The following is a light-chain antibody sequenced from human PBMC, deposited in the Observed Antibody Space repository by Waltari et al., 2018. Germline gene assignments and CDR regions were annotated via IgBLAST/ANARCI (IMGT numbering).Light chain of an antibody. Sequence: QSALTQPASVSGSPGQSITISCSGSRSDIGSYSLVSWYQQHPGKAPKLMIYEVTKRPSGVSDRFSVSKSGNTAYLTISGRQADDEAHYHCCSYAGSSTFEIFGGGTKVTVL. CDR2: EVT. V-gene: IGLV2-23*02. CDR3: CSYAGSSTFEI. J-gene: IGLJ2*01. CDR1: RSDIGSYSL.